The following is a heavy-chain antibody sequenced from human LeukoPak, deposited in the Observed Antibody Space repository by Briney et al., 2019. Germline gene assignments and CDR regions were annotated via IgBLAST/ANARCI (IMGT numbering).Heavy chain of an antibody. CDR1: GFTFSDFG. J-gene: IGHJ5*02. CDR2: IRNDGSND. D-gene: IGHD6-13*01. CDR3: VKGGSSSHNWFDP. Sequence: GGSLRLSCAASGFTFSDFGMHRVRQAPGKGLEWVAFIRNDGSNDYYPDSVKGRFTISRDNSRTTLYPQMHSLRIEDTAVYYCVKGGSSSHNWFDPWGQGILVTVSS. V-gene: IGHV3-30*02.